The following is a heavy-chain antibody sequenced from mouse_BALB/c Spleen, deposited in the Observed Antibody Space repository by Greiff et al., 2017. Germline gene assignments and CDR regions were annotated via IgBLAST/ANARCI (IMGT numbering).Heavy chain of an antibody. V-gene: IGHV5-12-2*01. CDR1: GFTFSSYT. D-gene: IGHD2-14*01. J-gene: IGHJ4*01. CDR2: ISNGGGST. CDR3: ARHYYRYDIYAMDY. Sequence: DVMLVESGGGLVQPGGSLKLSCAASGFTFSSYTMSWVRQTPEKRLEWVAYISNGGGSTYYPDTVKGRFTISRDNAKNTLYLQMSSLKSEDTAMYYCARHYYRYDIYAMDYWGQGTSVTVSS.